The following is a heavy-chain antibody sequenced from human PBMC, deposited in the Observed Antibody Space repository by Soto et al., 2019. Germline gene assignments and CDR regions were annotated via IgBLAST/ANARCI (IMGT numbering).Heavy chain of an antibody. Sequence: PGGSLRLSCAVSGFTFTNYWMNWVRQAPGKGPEWVANIKQDGSEKYYVDTVKGRFTISRDNAQNSLYLQMYSLRAEDTAIYYCARGMTVAANWFDTWGQGT. J-gene: IGHJ5*02. V-gene: IGHV3-7*02. CDR3: ARGMTVAANWFDT. CDR1: GFTFTNYW. CDR2: IKQDGSEK. D-gene: IGHD6-19*01.